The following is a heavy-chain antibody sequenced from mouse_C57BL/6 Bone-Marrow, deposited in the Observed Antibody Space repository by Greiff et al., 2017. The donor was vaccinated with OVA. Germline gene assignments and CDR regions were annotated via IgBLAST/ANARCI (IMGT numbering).Heavy chain of an antibody. D-gene: IGHD2-3*01. CDR2: ILPGSGST. Sequence: VQGVESGAELMKPGASVKLSCKATGYTFTGYWIEWVKQRPGHGLEWIGEILPGSGSTNYHEKFKGKATFTADTSSNTAYMQLSSLTTEDSAIYYCARGGGYYPWFAYWGQGTLVTVSA. CDR3: ARGGGYYPWFAY. V-gene: IGHV1-9*01. J-gene: IGHJ3*01. CDR1: GYTFTGYW.